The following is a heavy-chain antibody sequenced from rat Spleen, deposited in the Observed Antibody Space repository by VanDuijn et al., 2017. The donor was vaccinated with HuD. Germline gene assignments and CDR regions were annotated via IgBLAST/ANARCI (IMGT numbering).Heavy chain of an antibody. Sequence: EVQLVESGGGLVQPGRSLQLSCVTSGFTFTNYWMTWIRQAPGKGLEWVASIAISGGDTYYPDSMKGRFTISRDNAENTQYLQMDSLRSEDTATYYCARHGGLRNWFAYWGQGTLVTVSS. V-gene: IGHV5-31*01. J-gene: IGHJ3*01. CDR2: IAISGGDT. CDR3: ARHGGLRNWFAY. CDR1: GFTFTNYW. D-gene: IGHD1-11*01.